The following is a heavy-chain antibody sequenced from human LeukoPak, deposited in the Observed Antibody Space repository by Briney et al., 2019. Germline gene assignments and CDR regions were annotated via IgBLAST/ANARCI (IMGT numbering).Heavy chain of an antibody. Sequence: PGGSLRLSCAASGFTFSNYEMNWVRQAPGKGLECVSYISSSGSTIYYADSVTGRFAISRDNAKNSLYLQMNSLRAEDTAVYYCAKLSGSYPASYNWFDPWGQGTLVTVSS. V-gene: IGHV3-48*03. D-gene: IGHD1-26*01. CDR3: AKLSGSYPASYNWFDP. J-gene: IGHJ5*02. CDR1: GFTFSNYE. CDR2: ISSSGSTI.